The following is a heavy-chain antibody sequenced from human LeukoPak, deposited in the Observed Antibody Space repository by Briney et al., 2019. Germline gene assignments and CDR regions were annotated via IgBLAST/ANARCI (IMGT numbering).Heavy chain of an antibody. CDR1: GGSISSGDYY. D-gene: IGHD2-2*02. Sequence: SETLSLTCTVSGGSISSGDYYWSWIRQPPGKGLEWIGYIYHSGSTYYNPSLKSRVTISVDRSKNQFSLKLSSVTAADTAVYYCARAVVPAAIGAAFDIWGQGTMVTVSS. CDR2: IYHSGST. CDR3: ARAVVPAAIGAAFDI. V-gene: IGHV4-30-4*01. J-gene: IGHJ3*02.